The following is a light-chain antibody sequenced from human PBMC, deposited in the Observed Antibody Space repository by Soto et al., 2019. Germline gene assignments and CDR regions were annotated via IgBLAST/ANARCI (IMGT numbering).Light chain of an antibody. Sequence: EIVLTQSPDTLSLSPGEGATLSCRASQSVTNIYLAWYQQKFGQAPRLLIYGTSTRAPGIPDRFSGSGSGTDFTLTVSKLEPEDFAVYYCQQYGSSPATFGQGTRLEN. V-gene: IGKV3-20*01. CDR2: GTS. CDR1: QSVTNIY. CDR3: QQYGSSPAT. J-gene: IGKJ5*01.